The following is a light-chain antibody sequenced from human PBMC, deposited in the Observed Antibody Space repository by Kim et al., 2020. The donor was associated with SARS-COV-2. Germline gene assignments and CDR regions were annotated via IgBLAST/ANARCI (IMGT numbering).Light chain of an antibody. CDR1: PSVSSSY. V-gene: IGKV3-20*01. CDR3: QQYGSSPLT. CDR2: GAS. Sequence: SPGERATPSCRASPSVSSSYLAWYQQKPGQAPRLLTYGASSRATGIPDRFSGSGSGTDFTLTISRLEPEDFAVYYCQQYGSSPLTFGGGTKVDIK. J-gene: IGKJ4*01.